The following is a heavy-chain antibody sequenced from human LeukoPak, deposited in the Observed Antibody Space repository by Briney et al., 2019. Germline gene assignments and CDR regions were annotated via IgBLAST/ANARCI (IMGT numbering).Heavy chain of an antibody. CDR3: ARSKAYYDFWSGLGFDP. D-gene: IGHD3-3*01. Sequence: ASVKVSCKASGYTFTGYYMHWARQAPGQGLEWMGWINPNSGGTNYAQKFQGRVTMTRDTSISTAYMELSRLRSDDTAVYYCARSKAYYDFWSGLGFDPWGQGTLVTVSS. CDR1: GYTFTGYY. CDR2: INPNSGGT. V-gene: IGHV1-2*02. J-gene: IGHJ5*02.